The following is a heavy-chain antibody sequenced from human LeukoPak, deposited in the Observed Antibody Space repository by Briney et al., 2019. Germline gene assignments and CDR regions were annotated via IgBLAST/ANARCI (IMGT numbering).Heavy chain of an antibody. CDR3: AKDRSCTNGVCHGDFDY. V-gene: IGHV3-23*01. CDR2: ISGSGDST. CDR1: GFTFSSYD. D-gene: IGHD2-8*01. J-gene: IGHJ4*02. Sequence: PGGPLRLSCAASGFTFSSYDMSWVRQAPGKGLEWVSGISGSGDSTYYADSVKGRFTISRDNSKNTLYLQMNSLRAEDTGVYYCAKDRSCTNGVCHGDFDYWGQGTLVTVSS.